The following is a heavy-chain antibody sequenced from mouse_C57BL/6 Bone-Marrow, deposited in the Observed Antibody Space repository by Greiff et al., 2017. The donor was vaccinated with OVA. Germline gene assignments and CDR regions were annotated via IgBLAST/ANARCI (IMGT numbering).Heavy chain of an antibody. D-gene: IGHD1-1*01. CDR3: ARRAYGSSCCFYAMDY. CDR2: IHPNSGNT. Sequence: QVQLQQPGAELVKPGASVKLSCKASGYTFTSYWMHWVKQRPGQGLEWIGMIHPNSGNTNYNEKFKSKATLTVDKSSSTAYMQLSSLTSEDSAVXYCARRAYGSSCCFYAMDYWGQGTSVTVSS. J-gene: IGHJ4*01. CDR1: GYTFTSYW. V-gene: IGHV1-64*01.